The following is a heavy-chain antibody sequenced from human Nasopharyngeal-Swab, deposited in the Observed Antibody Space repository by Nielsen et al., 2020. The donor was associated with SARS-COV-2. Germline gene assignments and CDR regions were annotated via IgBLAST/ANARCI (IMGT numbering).Heavy chain of an antibody. CDR2: ISSSSVTI. D-gene: IGHD5-12*01. V-gene: IGHV3-48*03. CDR3: AKDQGGYDATQGDY. Sequence: WIRQPPGKGLEWISYISSSSVTIFYADSVRGRFTISRDNAKYSLYLQMNSLRAEDTGVYYCAKDQGGYDATQGDYWGQGTLVTVSS. J-gene: IGHJ4*02.